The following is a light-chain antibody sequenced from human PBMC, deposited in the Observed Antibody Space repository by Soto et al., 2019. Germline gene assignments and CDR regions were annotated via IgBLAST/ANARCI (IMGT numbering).Light chain of an antibody. Sequence: EIVLTQSPATLSVSPGERATLSCRASQSVSTNLAWYQQKFGQAPRLLIYGASTRATGIPARFSGSGSGTEFTLTISSLQSEDFAVYHCQQYNNWPVTFGQGTKVEIK. CDR3: QQYNNWPVT. V-gene: IGKV3-15*01. CDR1: QSVSTN. J-gene: IGKJ1*01. CDR2: GAS.